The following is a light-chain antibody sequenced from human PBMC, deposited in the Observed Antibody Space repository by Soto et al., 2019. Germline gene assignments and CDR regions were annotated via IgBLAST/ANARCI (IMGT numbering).Light chain of an antibody. CDR3: QQYGSSLSWT. J-gene: IGKJ1*01. V-gene: IGKV3-20*01. CDR1: QSVSSSY. Sequence: EIVLTQSPGTLSLSPGERDTLSCRDSQSVSSSYLAWYQQKPGQAPRLLIYGASSRATGIPDRFSGSGSGTDFTLTISRLEPEDFAVYYCQQYGSSLSWTFGQGTKV. CDR2: GAS.